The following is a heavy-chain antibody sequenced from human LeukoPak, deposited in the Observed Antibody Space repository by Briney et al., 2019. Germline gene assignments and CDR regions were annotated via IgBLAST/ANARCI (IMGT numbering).Heavy chain of an antibody. D-gene: IGHD6-19*01. CDR1: GGSISSGGYS. CDR3: ARSIAVAGTGFDY. J-gene: IGHJ4*02. Sequence: PSETLSLTCTVSGGSISSGGYSWSWIRQPPGKGLEWIGYIYHSGSTYYNPSLKSRVTISVDRSKNQFSLKLSSVTAADTAVYYCARSIAVAGTGFDYWGQGTLVTVSP. V-gene: IGHV4-30-2*01. CDR2: IYHSGST.